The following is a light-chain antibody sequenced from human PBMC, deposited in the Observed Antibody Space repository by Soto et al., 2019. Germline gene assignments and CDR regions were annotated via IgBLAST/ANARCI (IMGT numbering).Light chain of an antibody. CDR2: DVS. CDR1: SSDVGGYNY. V-gene: IGLV2-11*01. Sequence: QSALTQPRSVSGSPGQSVAISCTGTSSDVGGYNYVSWYQQHPGKAPKLMIYDVSKRPSGVPDRFSGSKSGNMASLTISGLQGEDEADYYCCSYAGSPYVFGTGTKLTVL. J-gene: IGLJ1*01. CDR3: CSYAGSPYV.